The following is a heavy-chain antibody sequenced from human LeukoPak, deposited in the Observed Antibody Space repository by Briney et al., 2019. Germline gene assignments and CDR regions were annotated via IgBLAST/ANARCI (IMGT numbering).Heavy chain of an antibody. CDR1: GGSISSSSYY. CDR3: ARVREEWELRYFDY. Sequence: SETLSLTCTVSGGSISSSSYYWGWIRQPPGKGLEWIGSIYYSGSTYYNPSLKSRVTISVDTSKNQFSLKLSSVTAADTAVYYCARVREEWELRYFDYWGQGTLVTVSS. V-gene: IGHV4-39*07. D-gene: IGHD1-26*01. CDR2: IYYSGST. J-gene: IGHJ4*02.